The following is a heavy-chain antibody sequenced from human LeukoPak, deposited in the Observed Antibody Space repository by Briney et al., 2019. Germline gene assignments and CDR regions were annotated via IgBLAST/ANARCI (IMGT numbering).Heavy chain of an antibody. V-gene: IGHV3-48*03. D-gene: IGHD3-22*01. CDR3: ARGSGYYIY. J-gene: IGHJ4*02. CDR1: EFTFSSYE. Sequence: AGGSLRLSCAASEFTFSSYEMTWVRQAPGKGLEWVSSISSSGNTVYYADSVKGRFTISRDNARNSLYLQMNSLRAEDTAFYYCARGSGYYIYWGQGTLVTVSS. CDR2: ISSSGNTV.